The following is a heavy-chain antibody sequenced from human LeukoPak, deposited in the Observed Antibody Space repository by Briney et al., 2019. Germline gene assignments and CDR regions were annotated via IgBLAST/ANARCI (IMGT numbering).Heavy chain of an antibody. J-gene: IGHJ4*02. D-gene: IGHD5-24*01. CDR3: ARKGDGYNYYFDY. CDR2: IYYSGST. Sequence: PSETLSLTCTVSGGSISSSSYYWGWIRQPPGKGLEWIGSIYYSGSTYYNPSLKSRVTISVDTSKNQFSLKLSSVTAAGTAVYYCARKGDGYNYYFDYWGQGTLVTVSS. CDR1: GGSISSSSYY. V-gene: IGHV4-39*01.